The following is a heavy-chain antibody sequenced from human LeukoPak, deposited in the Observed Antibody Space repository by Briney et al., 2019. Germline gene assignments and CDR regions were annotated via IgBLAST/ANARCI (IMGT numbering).Heavy chain of an antibody. J-gene: IGHJ6*03. D-gene: IGHD6-19*01. Sequence: SVKVSCKASGGTFSSYAISWVRQAPGQGLEWMGGIIPIFGTANYAQKFQGRVTITADESTSTAYLELSSPTSEDTAVYYCARTVYSSDWGYYYYYMDVWGKGTTVTISS. V-gene: IGHV1-69*13. CDR3: ARTVYSSDWGYYYYYMDV. CDR2: IIPIFGTA. CDR1: GGTFSSYA.